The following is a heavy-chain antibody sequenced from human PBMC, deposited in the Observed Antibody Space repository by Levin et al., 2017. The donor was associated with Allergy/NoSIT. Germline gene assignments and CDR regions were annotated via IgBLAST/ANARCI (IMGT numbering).Heavy chain of an antibody. J-gene: IGHJ4*02. Sequence: GSLRLSCTVSGGSISSSSYYWGWIRQPPGKGLEWIGSIYYSGSTYYNPSLKSRVTISVDTSKNQFSLKLSSVTAADTAVYYCARGIGDIVVVVAATPYYFDYWGQGTLVTVSS. CDR3: ARGIGDIVVVVAATPYYFDY. CDR2: IYYSGST. D-gene: IGHD2-15*01. V-gene: IGHV4-39*07. CDR1: GGSISSSSYY.